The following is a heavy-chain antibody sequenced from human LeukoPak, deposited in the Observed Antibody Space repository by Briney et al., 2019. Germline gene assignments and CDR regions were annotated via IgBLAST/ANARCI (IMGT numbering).Heavy chain of an antibody. Sequence: ASVNVSCKASGYTFTSYDINWVRQATGQGLEWMGWMNPNSGNTGYAQKFQGRVTITRNTSISTAYMELSSLRSEDTAVYYCAASGFGFGELPSYFYYYMDVWGKGTTVTISS. CDR3: AASGFGFGELPSYFYYYMDV. D-gene: IGHD3-10*01. CDR1: GYTFTSYD. CDR2: MNPNSGNT. J-gene: IGHJ6*03. V-gene: IGHV1-8*03.